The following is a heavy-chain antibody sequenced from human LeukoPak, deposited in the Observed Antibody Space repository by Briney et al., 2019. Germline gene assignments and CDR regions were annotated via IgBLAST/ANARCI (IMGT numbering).Heavy chain of an antibody. J-gene: IGHJ3*02. CDR3: ARSPVEVDGFDI. CDR1: GFTFTNHW. Sequence: GGSLRLSCAASGFTFTNHWMHWVRQGPGKGLVWVSRVNHDGTRMTYADAVRGRFTISRDNAKNTVYLQMNSLRAEDTAVYYCARSPVEVDGFDIWGQGTMVTVSS. CDR2: VNHDGTRM. V-gene: IGHV3-74*01. D-gene: IGHD2-2*01.